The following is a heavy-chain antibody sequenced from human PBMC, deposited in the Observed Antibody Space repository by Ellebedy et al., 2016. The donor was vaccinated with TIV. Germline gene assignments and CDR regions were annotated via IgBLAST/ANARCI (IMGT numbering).Heavy chain of an antibody. CDR1: GFTFGDYA. Sequence: GESLKISCTASGFTFGDYAMSWFRQAPGKGLEWVGFIRSKAYGGTTEYAASVKGRFTISRDDSKSIAYLQMNSLKTEDTAVYYCTSQYCSGGSCYEVFDYWGQGTLVTVSS. CDR3: TSQYCSGGSCYEVFDY. V-gene: IGHV3-49*03. D-gene: IGHD2-15*01. J-gene: IGHJ4*02. CDR2: IRSKAYGGTT.